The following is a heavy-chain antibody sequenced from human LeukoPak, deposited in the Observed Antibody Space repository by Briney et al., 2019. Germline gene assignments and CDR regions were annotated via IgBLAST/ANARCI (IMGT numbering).Heavy chain of an antibody. V-gene: IGHV4-4*07. CDR1: GGSISSYY. CDR2: VYSTGST. CDR3: ATDQEFYFDY. J-gene: IGHJ4*02. Sequence: SETLSLTCTVSGGSISSYYWSWIRQPAGKGLEWIGRVYSTGSTNYNPSLKSRVTMSVDKSKNQLPLKLTSATAADTAVYYCATDQEFYFDYWGQGTLVTVSS.